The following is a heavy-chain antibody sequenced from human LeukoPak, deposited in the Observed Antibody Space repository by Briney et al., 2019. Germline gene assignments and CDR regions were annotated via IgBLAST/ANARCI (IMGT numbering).Heavy chain of an antibody. J-gene: IGHJ4*02. D-gene: IGHD1-26*01. Sequence: PGGSLRLSCAASGFTFSSYSMNWVRQAPGKGLEWVSSISSSSSYIYYADSVKGRFTISRDSAKNSLYLQMNSLRAEDTAVYYCAREPPVGPIPNWGQGTLVTVSS. CDR2: ISSSSSYI. CDR1: GFTFSSYS. CDR3: AREPPVGPIPN. V-gene: IGHV3-21*01.